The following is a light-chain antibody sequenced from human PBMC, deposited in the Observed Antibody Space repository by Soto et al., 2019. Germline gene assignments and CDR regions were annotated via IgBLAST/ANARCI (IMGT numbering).Light chain of an antibody. CDR2: EVT. Sequence: QSVLTQPPSASGSRGQSVTISCTGTSSDVGGYNYVSWYQQHPGKAPKLMIYEVTKRPSGVPDRFSGSKSGNTASLTVSGLQADDEAAYYCTSYAGSNTYVFGTGTKVTVL. CDR1: SSDVGGYNY. CDR3: TSYAGSNTYV. V-gene: IGLV2-8*01. J-gene: IGLJ1*01.